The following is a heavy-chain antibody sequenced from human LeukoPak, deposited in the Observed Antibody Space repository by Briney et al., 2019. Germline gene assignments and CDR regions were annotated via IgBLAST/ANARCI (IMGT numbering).Heavy chain of an antibody. J-gene: IGHJ4*02. V-gene: IGHV3-48*03. CDR3: AGDTPETIVGATY. CDR1: GFTFSSYE. Sequence: LTGGSLRLSCAASGFTFSSYEMNWVRQAPGKGLEWVSYISSSGSTIYYANSVKGRFTISRDNAKNSLYLQMNSLRAEDTAVYYCAGDTPETIVGATYWGQGTLVTVSS. CDR2: ISSSGSTI. D-gene: IGHD1-26*01.